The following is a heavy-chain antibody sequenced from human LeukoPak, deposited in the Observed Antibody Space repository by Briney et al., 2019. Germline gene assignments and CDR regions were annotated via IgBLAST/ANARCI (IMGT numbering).Heavy chain of an antibody. CDR3: VREFGDYDILTGFNYFDY. CDR1: GFTFSRYW. CDR2: IKQDGSEK. Sequence: GGSLRLSCAASGFTFSRYWMNWVRQAPGKGLEWVANIKQDGSEKNYVDSVRGRFTISRDNAKNSLYLQMNSLRAEDTAVYYCVREFGDYDILTGFNYFDYWGQGTLVTVSS. J-gene: IGHJ4*02. V-gene: IGHV3-7*04. D-gene: IGHD3-9*01.